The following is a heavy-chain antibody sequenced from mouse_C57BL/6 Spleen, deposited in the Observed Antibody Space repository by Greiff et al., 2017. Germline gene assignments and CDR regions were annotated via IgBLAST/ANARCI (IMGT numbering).Heavy chain of an antibody. Sequence: VKLKESGAELVKPGASVKISCKASGYAFSSYWMNWVKQRPGKGLEWIGQIYPGDGDTNYNGKFKGKATLTANKSSSTAYMQLSSLTSEDSAVYFWARLYGSSYNAMDYWGQGTSVTVSS. CDR3: ARLYGSSYNAMDY. CDR2: IYPGDGDT. D-gene: IGHD1-1*01. V-gene: IGHV1-80*01. J-gene: IGHJ4*01. CDR1: GYAFSSYW.